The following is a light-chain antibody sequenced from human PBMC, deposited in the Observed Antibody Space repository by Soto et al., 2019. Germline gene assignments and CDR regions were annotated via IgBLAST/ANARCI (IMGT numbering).Light chain of an antibody. J-gene: IGLJ1*01. CDR2: RNN. Sequence: QAVVTQPPSASGTPGQRVTISCSGSISNIGSNYVFWYQQLPGTAPKLLIYRNNKRPSGVPDRFSGSKSGTSASLAISGLRSEDEADYYCEAWDDSLSGSYVFGTGTKLTVL. V-gene: IGLV1-47*01. CDR3: EAWDDSLSGSYV. CDR1: ISNIGSNY.